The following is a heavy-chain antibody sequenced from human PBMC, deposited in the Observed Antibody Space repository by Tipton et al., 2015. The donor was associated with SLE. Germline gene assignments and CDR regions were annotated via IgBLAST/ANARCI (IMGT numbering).Heavy chain of an antibody. CDR3: AGDPWSEIFAPTYFDS. V-gene: IGHV3-20*04. D-gene: IGHD3-3*01. CDR2: INWNSDSK. J-gene: IGHJ4*02. CDR1: GFAFRDYG. Sequence: SLRLSCITSGFAFRDYGMSWVRQVPGKGLEWVSGINWNSDSKGYADSVKGRFTVSRDNAKKSLYLQMTSLRVDDTALYYCAGDPWSEIFAPTYFDSWGQGTLVTVSS.